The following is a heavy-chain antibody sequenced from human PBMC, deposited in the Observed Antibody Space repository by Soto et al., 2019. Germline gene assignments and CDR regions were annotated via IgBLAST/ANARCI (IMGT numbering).Heavy chain of an antibody. CDR1: GFTFSSYS. Sequence: GGSLRLSCAASGFTFSSYSMNWVRQAPGKGLEWVSYISSSSSTIYYAASVKGRFTISSDNAKNSLYLQMNSLRAEDTAVYYCARGDSGYDLDYFDYWGQGTLVIVSS. CDR3: ARGDSGYDLDYFDY. CDR2: ISSSSSTI. J-gene: IGHJ4*02. V-gene: IGHV3-48*01. D-gene: IGHD5-12*01.